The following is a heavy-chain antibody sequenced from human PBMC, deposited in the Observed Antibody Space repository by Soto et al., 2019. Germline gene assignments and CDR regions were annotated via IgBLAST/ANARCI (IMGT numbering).Heavy chain of an antibody. V-gene: IGHV1-69*12. CDR2: IIPMFGTA. Sequence: QVQLVQSGAEVKKPESSVKVSCKAPGGTFSTYAISWVRQAPGQGLEWMGGIIPMFGTANYAQRFQDRVTITADESTNTAYMELSSVRSEDTAVYFCASGIQLWLRRINNGYSGWGQGTLVTVSS. CDR1: GGTFSTYA. D-gene: IGHD5-18*01. J-gene: IGHJ4*02. CDR3: ASGIQLWLRRINNGYSG.